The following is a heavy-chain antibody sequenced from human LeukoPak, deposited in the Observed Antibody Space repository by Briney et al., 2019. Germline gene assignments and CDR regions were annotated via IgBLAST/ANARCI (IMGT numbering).Heavy chain of an antibody. V-gene: IGHV3-23*01. J-gene: IGHJ4*02. CDR2: ISGSGGST. CDR3: ARATEDYYGSGSAFDY. CDR1: GFTFSSYA. D-gene: IGHD3-10*01. Sequence: GGSLRLSCAASGFTFSSYAMSWVRQAPGKGLEWVSAISGSGGSTYYADSVKGRFTISRDNAKNSLYLQMNSLRAEDTAVYYCARATEDYYGSGSAFDYWGQGTLVTVSS.